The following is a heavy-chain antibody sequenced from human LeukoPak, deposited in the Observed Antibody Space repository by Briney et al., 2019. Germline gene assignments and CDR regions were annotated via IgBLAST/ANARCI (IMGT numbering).Heavy chain of an antibody. CDR3: ARDGHYDSSSDFDY. CDR1: GYTLTELS. D-gene: IGHD3-22*01. J-gene: IGHJ4*02. Sequence: ASVKVSCKVSGYTLTELSMRWVRQAPGKGLEWMEGFDPEDGETIYAQKFQGRVTMTRDTSTSTVHMELSSLRSEDTAVYYCARDGHYDSSSDFDYWGQGTLVTVSS. CDR2: FDPEDGET. V-gene: IGHV1-24*01.